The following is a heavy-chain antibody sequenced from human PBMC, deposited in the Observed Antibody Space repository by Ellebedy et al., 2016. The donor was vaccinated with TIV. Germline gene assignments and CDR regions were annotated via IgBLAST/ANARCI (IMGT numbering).Heavy chain of an antibody. CDR2: IIPILSIP. CDR1: GGTFSNYG. Sequence: AASVKVSCKASGGTFSNYGISWVRQAPGQGLEWMGRIIPILSIPNYAQKFQGRVTITADKSTSTAYMELRSLRSDDTAVYYCTRDRGSYAYDYWGRGTLVTVSS. D-gene: IGHD3-16*01. V-gene: IGHV1-69*04. J-gene: IGHJ4*02. CDR3: TRDRGSYAYDY.